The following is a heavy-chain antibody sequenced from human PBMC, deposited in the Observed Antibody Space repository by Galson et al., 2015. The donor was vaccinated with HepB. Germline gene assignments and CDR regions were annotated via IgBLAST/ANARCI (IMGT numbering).Heavy chain of an antibody. D-gene: IGHD2-2*01. CDR3: TTDGSLVVPAAIDDY. CDR2: IKSKTDGGTT. V-gene: IGHV3-15*07. Sequence: SLRLSCAASGFTFSNAWMNWVRQAPGKGLEWVGRIKSKTDGGTTDYAAPVKGRYTISRDDSKNTLYLQMNSLKTEDTAVYYCTTDGSLVVPAAIDDYWGQGTLVTVSS. CDR1: GFTFSNAW. J-gene: IGHJ4*02.